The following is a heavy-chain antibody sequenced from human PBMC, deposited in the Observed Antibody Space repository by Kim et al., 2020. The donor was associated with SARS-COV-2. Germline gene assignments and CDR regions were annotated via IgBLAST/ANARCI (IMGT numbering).Heavy chain of an antibody. D-gene: IGHD3-16*01. Sequence: YADGVKGRFTITSENSKNMVYLQMNSLRAEGTAIYYCVKGGWGTVLDFWGQGTLVTVSS. J-gene: IGHJ4*02. V-gene: IGHV3-23*03. CDR3: VKGGWGTVLDF.